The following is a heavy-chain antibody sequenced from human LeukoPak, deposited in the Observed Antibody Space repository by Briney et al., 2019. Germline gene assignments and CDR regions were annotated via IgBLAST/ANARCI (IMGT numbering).Heavy chain of an antibody. CDR3: AKFLPTHIVVANYYFDY. V-gene: IGHV3-23*01. D-gene: IGHD2-21*01. J-gene: IGHJ4*02. Sequence: QPGGSLRLSCAASGFTFDDYAMHWVRQAPGKGLEWVSAISGSGGSTYHADSVEGRFTISGDNSKNTLYLQMNSLRAEDTAVYYCAKFLPTHIVVANYYFDYWGQGTLVTVSS. CDR2: ISGSGGST. CDR1: GFTFDDYA.